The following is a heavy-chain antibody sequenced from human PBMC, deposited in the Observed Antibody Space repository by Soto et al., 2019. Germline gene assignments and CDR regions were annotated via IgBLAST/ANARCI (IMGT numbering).Heavy chain of an antibody. V-gene: IGHV3-23*01. Sequence: EVQLLESGGGWVQPGGSLRLSCAASGFTFSSYAMSWVRQAPGKGLEWVSAISGSGGSTYYADSVKGRFTISRDNSKTTLYLQMNSLRAEDTAVYYCAKFGAYYYYGMDVSGQGTTVTVSS. CDR3: AKFGAYYYYGMDV. CDR1: GFTFSSYA. CDR2: ISGSGGST. J-gene: IGHJ6*02. D-gene: IGHD3-16*01.